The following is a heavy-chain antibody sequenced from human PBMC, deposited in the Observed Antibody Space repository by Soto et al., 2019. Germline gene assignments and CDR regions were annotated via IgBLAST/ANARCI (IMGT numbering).Heavy chain of an antibody. J-gene: IGHJ5*02. Sequence: HPGGSLRLFCATSGFTFSSYSMNWVRQAPGKGLEWVSYISSSSSTIYYADSVKGRFTISRDNAKNSLYLQMNSLRAEDTAVYYCARHPERIAEIGWFDPWGQGT. D-gene: IGHD6-13*01. CDR1: GFTFSSYS. CDR3: ARHPERIAEIGWFDP. V-gene: IGHV3-48*01. CDR2: ISSSSSTI.